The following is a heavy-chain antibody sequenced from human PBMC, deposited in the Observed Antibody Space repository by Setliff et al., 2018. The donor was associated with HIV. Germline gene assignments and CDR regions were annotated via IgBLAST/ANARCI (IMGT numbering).Heavy chain of an antibody. V-gene: IGHV3-21*01. D-gene: IGHD1-7*01. CDR2: ISSSSSYI. CDR1: GFTFSSYS. CDR3: ARRYNWNYVEIGAFDI. J-gene: IGHJ3*02. Sequence: KPGGSLRLSCAASGFTFSSYSMNWVRQAPGKGLEWVSSISSSSSYIYYADSVKGRFTISRDNAKNSLYLQMNSLRAEDTAVYYCARRYNWNYVEIGAFDIWGQGTMVTVSS.